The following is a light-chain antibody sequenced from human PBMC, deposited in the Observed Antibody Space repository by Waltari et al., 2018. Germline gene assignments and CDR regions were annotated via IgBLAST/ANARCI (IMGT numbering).Light chain of an antibody. CDR3: QKYGSLPAT. J-gene: IGKJ1*01. CDR2: DAS. CDR1: QRISRF. Sequence: SRRASQRISRFLAWYQQKPGQAPRLLIYDASTRATGIPDRFSGSGSGTDFSLTISRLEPEDIAVYYCQKYGSLPATFGQGTKVEIK. V-gene: IGKV3-20*01.